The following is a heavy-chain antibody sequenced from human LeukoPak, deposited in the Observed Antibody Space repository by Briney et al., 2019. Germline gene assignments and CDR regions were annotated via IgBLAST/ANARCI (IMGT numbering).Heavy chain of an antibody. CDR2: TYYRSRWFY. CDR3: ARDPFLRCSSTSCYRTYGMDV. D-gene: IGHD2-2*01. Sequence: SQTLSLTCVISGDSVSSNIAAWTWIRQSPSRGLEWLGRTYYRSRWFYEYAVSVKGRITINLDTSKNQLSLEMNSVIPEDTAVYYCARDPFLRCSSTSCYRTYGMDVWGQGTTVTVSS. CDR1: GDSVSSNIAA. V-gene: IGHV6-1*01. J-gene: IGHJ6*02.